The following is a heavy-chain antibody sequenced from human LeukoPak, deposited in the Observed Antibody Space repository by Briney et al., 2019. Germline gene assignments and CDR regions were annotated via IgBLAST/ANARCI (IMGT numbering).Heavy chain of an antibody. CDR2: ISDSGGST. Sequence: ETLSLTCTVSGGSISSGGYYWSWVRQAPGKGLEWVSGISDSGGSTYYADSVKGRFTISRDNSKNTLYLQMNSLRAEDTAVYYCAKGVAGWGKNYFDHWGQGALVTVSS. J-gene: IGHJ4*02. CDR3: AKGVAGWGKNYFDH. V-gene: IGHV3-23*01. D-gene: IGHD3-16*01. CDR1: GGSISSGGYY.